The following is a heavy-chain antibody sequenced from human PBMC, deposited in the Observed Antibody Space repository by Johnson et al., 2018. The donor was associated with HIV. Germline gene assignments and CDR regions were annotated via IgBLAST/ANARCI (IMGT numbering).Heavy chain of an antibody. CDR2: IKSKTDGGSS. CDR3: TTPITVTYAFDI. CDR1: GFTFSNAW. V-gene: IGHV3-15*02. Sequence: VQLVESGGALVQPGGSLRLSCAASGFTFSNAWMNWVRQAPGKGLEWVGRIKSKTDGGSSDYAAPVKGRFTISRDDSKNTLYLQMNSLKTEDTAVYYCTTPITVTYAFDIWGQGTMVTVSS. D-gene: IGHD4-11*01. J-gene: IGHJ3*02.